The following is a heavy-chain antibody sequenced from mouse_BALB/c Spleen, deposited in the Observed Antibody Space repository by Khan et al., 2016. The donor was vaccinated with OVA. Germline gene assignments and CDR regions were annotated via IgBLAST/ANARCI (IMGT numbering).Heavy chain of an antibody. D-gene: IGHD2-14*01. Sequence: QVQLQQSGAELARPGASVKMSCKASGYIFTSYTIHWIKKRPGQGLEWIGYINPSNGYTNYNQKFKDKATLTTDKSSTTAYLQLSSLTSDDSAVYNCVRDGAYHRNDGWFAYWGQGTLVTVSA. CDR2: INPSNGYT. CDR3: VRDGAYHRNDGWFAY. CDR1: GYIFTSYT. J-gene: IGHJ3*01. V-gene: IGHV1-4*01.